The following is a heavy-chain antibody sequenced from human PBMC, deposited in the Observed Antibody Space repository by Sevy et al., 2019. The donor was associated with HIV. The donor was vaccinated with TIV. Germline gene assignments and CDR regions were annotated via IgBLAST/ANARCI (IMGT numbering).Heavy chain of an antibody. CDR2: INPDSGGP. V-gene: IGHV1-2*02. CDR1: GYTFTGYY. Sequence: ASVKVSCESSGYTFTGYYMHWMRQAPGQGLEWMGWINPDSGGPTYAPKFQGRVTLTRDTSISTAYMDLSRLKSDDTAVYYCVRDDRDGYFEXWGQGTLVTVSS. CDR3: VRDDRDGYFEX. J-gene: IGHJ4*02.